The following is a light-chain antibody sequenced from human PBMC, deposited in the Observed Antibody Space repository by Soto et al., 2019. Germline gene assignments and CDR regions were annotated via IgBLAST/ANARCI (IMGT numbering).Light chain of an antibody. J-gene: IGKJ4*01. CDR2: AAS. Sequence: EVILTQSPGSLSVSPGEPVTLVCRASQSVSVYLAWYQQKSGQPPRLLIHAASDRSTGVPARFSGSGSGTECSLTISSLQSEEFGTYYCQQYKDWPPLTFGGGTRVDIK. CDR1: QSVSVY. V-gene: IGKV3-15*01. CDR3: QQYKDWPPLT.